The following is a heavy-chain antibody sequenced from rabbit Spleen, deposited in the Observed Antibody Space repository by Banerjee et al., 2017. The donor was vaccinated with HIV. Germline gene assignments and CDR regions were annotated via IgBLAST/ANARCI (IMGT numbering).Heavy chain of an antibody. CDR3: ARFYAGYGDFGYAAM. CDR1: GFSFSAGYW. CDR2: IDGGSSGNI. D-gene: IGHD7-1*01. Sequence: QEQLEESGGELVKPGASLTLTCTASGFSFSAGYWISWVRQAPGKGLEWIGDIDGGSSGNIDYASWAKGRFTISKTSSTTVTLQMTSLTAADTATYFCARFYAGYGDFGYAAMWGPGTLVTVS. V-gene: IGHV1S45*01. J-gene: IGHJ4*01.